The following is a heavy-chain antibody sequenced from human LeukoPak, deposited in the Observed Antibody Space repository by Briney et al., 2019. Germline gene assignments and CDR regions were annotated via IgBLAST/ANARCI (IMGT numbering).Heavy chain of an antibody. J-gene: IGHJ3*02. V-gene: IGHV1-2*02. CDR2: IYPNTGDT. CDR1: GYTFTAYY. Sequence: ASVKVSCKASGYTFTAYYIHWVRQAPGQGPEWLGWIYPNTGDTRFPQKLQGRVTMTRDTSISTAYMELTRLRSDDTAVYYCARVTGQNNDAFDIWGQGTMVTVSS. D-gene: IGHD2-8*02. CDR3: ARVTGQNNDAFDI.